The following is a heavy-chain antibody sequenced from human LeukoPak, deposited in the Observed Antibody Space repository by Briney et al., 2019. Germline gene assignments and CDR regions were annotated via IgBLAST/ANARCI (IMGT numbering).Heavy chain of an antibody. CDR2: IYYSGST. J-gene: IGHJ4*02. CDR1: GGSISSYY. D-gene: IGHD2-15*01. Sequence: SETLSLTCTVSGGSISSYYWSWIRQPPGKGLEWIGYIYYSGSTNCNPSLKSRVTISVDTSKNRFSLKLSSVTAADTAVYYCATVMGGFDYWGQGTLVTVSS. CDR3: ATVMGGFDY. V-gene: IGHV4-59*01.